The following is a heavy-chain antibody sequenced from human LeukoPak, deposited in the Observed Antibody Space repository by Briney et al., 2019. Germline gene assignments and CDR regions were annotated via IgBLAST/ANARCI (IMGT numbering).Heavy chain of an antibody. D-gene: IGHD3-10*01. J-gene: IGHJ5*02. CDR1: GFTFSYYG. Sequence: GGSLRLSCAASGFTFSYYGMHWVRQAPGKGLEWVAFIRYDGNDKFYAKSVKGRFTVSRDTSRNTLYLQMNSLRPEDTAVYFCAKDLMRDRWFGESWGQGTLVTVSS. CDR3: AKDLMRDRWFGES. CDR2: IRYDGNDK. V-gene: IGHV3-30*02.